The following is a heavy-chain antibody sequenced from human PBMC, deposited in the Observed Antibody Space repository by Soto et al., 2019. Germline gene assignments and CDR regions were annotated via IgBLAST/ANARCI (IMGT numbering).Heavy chain of an antibody. J-gene: IGHJ6*02. CDR1: GYTFTSYD. CDR2: MNPNSGNT. CDR3: ARGSEAAYYDFWSGYSGYYYYGMDV. Sequence: ASVKVSCKASGYTFTSYDINWVRQATGQGLEWMGWMNPNSGNTGYAQKFQGRVTMTRNTSISTAYMELSSLRSEYTAVYYCARGSEAAYYDFWSGYSGYYYYGMDVWGQGTTVTVSS. D-gene: IGHD3-3*01. V-gene: IGHV1-8*01.